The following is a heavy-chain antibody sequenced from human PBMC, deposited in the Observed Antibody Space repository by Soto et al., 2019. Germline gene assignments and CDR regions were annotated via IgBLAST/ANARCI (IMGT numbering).Heavy chain of an antibody. CDR2: ISHHNGDT. CDR3: ARDADVVVHPDASPFDY. D-gene: IGHD2-8*01. J-gene: IGHJ4*02. Sequence: QVQLVQSGAEVKKRGASVKVACKTSASTFTNFGISWVRQAPGQGLEWMGWISHHNGDTKYAQNFQGRVTMTTETFTSTAYMELRSLRSDDTAVYYCARDADVVVHPDASPFDYWGQGTLVTVSS. V-gene: IGHV1-18*01. CDR1: ASTFTNFG.